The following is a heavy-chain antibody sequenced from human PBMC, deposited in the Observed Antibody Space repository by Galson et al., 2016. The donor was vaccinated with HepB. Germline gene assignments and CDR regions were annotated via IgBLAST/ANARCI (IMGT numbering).Heavy chain of an antibody. J-gene: IGHJ5*02. CDR1: GYTFTRFD. CDR2: MNPDSGNT. V-gene: IGHV1-8*01. D-gene: IGHD3-10*01. CDR3: AREGTSLVQGDIPGFDP. Sequence: SVKVSCKASGYTFTRFDINWVRQATGQGLEWMGWMNPDSGNTGYAQNFRGRVTMTRDTSISTAYMELSSLTFEDTAVYYCAREGTSLVQGDIPGFDPWGQGTLVTVSS.